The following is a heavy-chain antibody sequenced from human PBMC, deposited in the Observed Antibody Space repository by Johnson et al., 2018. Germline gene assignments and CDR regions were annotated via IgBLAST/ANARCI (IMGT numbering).Heavy chain of an antibody. CDR3: ARCHGGVYCYFDL. D-gene: IGHD3-10*01. CDR2: ISSSSSYI. J-gene: IGHJ2*01. CDR1: GFTFSSYS. Sequence: VQLVESGGGLVKPGGSLRLSCAASGFTFSSYSMNWVRQAPGKGLEWVSSISSSSSYIYYADSVKGRFTISRDNAKHSLYLQMNSLRAEDTTVYYCARCHGGVYCYFDLWGRGTLVTVSS. V-gene: IGHV3-21*01.